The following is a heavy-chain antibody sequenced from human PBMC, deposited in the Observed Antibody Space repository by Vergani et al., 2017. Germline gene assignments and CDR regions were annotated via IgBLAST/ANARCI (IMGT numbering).Heavy chain of an antibody. Sequence: QVQLQESGPGLVKPSETLSLTCTVPGGPISSYYWSWIRQPPGKGLEWIGYIYYSGSTNSNPPLKSRVTISVDTSKNQFSLKLSSVTAADTAVYYCARSIGSSSWYGLDFDYWGQGTLVTVSS. CDR1: GGPISSYY. J-gene: IGHJ4*02. V-gene: IGHV4-59*01. CDR2: IYYSGST. D-gene: IGHD6-13*01. CDR3: ARSIGSSSWYGLDFDY.